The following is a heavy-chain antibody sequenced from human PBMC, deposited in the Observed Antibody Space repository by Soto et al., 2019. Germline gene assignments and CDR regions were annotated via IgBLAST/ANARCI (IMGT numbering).Heavy chain of an antibody. CDR2: IIPIFGTA. D-gene: IGHD3-22*01. V-gene: IGHV1-69*13. Sequence: SGKVSCKASGGTFSSYAISWGRQAPGQGLDWMGGIIPIFGTANYAQKFQGRVTITADESTSTAYMELSSLRSEDTAVYYCARAHPYYYDSPRSWQAFDYWGQGTLVTVSS. J-gene: IGHJ4*02. CDR3: ARAHPYYYDSPRSWQAFDY. CDR1: GGTFSSYA.